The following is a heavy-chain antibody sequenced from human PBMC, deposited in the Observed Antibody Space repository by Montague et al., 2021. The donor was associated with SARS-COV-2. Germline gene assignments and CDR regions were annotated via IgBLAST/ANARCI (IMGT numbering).Heavy chain of an antibody. J-gene: IGHJ6*02. V-gene: IGHV4-59*01. Sequence: SETLSLTCTVSGDSISDYYWSWIRQPPGMGLEWIGYIFRSGATNYNPPLKSRVISSLDTSKSQFSLRLSPVTAADTAIYYRARTSRGSRYFYGVDVWGQGTTVTVSS. CDR2: IFRSGAT. CDR1: GDSISDYY. CDR3: ARTSRGSRYFYGVDV. D-gene: IGHD3-10*01.